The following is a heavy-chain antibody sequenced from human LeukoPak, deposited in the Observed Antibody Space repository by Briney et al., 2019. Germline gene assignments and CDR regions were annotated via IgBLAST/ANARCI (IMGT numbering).Heavy chain of an antibody. CDR2: ISYDGSNK. J-gene: IGHJ4*02. CDR3: ARDQYDTWSRRGNFDS. V-gene: IGHV3-30*03. Sequence: GGSLRLSCTASGFIFSGSWMAWIRQAPGKGLEWVAVISYDGSNKYYADSVKGRFTISRDNSKNSLYLQMNSLRVEDTAVFYCARDQYDTWSRRGNFDSWGQGALVIVSS. D-gene: IGHD3-3*01. CDR1: GFIFSGSW.